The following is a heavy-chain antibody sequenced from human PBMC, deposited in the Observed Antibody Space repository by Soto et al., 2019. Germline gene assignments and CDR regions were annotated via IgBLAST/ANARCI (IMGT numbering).Heavy chain of an antibody. V-gene: IGHV3-53*01. Sequence: EVQLVESGGGLIQPGGSLRLSCAVSGFSVSSNYITWVRQAPGKGLEWVSVIHSGGSTYYADSVRGRFTISRDNSKNTLYVQMNSLRAEDTAVYYCATSYTWRLFDYWGQGTLVTVSS. CDR3: ATSYTWRLFDY. CDR2: IHSGGST. D-gene: IGHD1-20*01. CDR1: GFSVSSNY. J-gene: IGHJ4*02.